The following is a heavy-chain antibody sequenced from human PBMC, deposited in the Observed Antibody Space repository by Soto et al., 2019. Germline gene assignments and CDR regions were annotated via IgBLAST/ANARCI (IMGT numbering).Heavy chain of an antibody. CDR1: GFTFSSYA. CDR3: AREEPYDSSPNWFDP. Sequence: PGGSLRLSCAASGFTFSSYAMHWVRQAPGKGLEWVAVISYDGSNKYYADSVKGRFTISRDNSKNTLYLQMNSLRAEDTAVYYCAREEPYDSSPNWFDPWGQGTLVTVSS. CDR2: ISYDGSNK. V-gene: IGHV3-30-3*01. J-gene: IGHJ5*02. D-gene: IGHD3-22*01.